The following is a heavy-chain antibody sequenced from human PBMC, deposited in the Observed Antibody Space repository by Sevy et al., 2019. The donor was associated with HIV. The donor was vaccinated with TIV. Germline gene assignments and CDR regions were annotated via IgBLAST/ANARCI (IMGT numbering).Heavy chain of an antibody. D-gene: IGHD1-26*01. CDR3: ARRSAGIVRTDFDF. V-gene: IGHV5-51*07. CDR1: GYSFTSYW. Sequence: GESLKISCKGSGYSFTSYWIGWVHQMPGKGLEWMGSLCPGDSDARYSPSFQGQVTISVDKSISTAYLQWSSLKAADTAMYYCARRSAGIVRTDFDFWGQGTLVTVSS. CDR2: LCPGDSDA. J-gene: IGHJ4*02.